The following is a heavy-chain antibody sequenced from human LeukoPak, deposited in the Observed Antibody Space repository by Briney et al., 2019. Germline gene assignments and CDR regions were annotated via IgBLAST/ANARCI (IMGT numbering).Heavy chain of an antibody. CDR2: INHSGST. J-gene: IGHJ4*02. CDR1: GGSFSGYY. Sequence: SETLSLTCAVYGGSFSGYYWSWIRQHPGKGLEWIGEINHSGSTNYNPSLKSRVTISVDTSKNQFSLKLSSVTAADTAVYYCARVGFDYWGQGTLVTVSS. D-gene: IGHD3-16*01. V-gene: IGHV4-34*01. CDR3: ARVGFDY.